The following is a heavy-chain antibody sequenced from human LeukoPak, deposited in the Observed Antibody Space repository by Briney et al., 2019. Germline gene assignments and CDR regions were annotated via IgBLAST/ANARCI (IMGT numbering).Heavy chain of an antibody. Sequence: PGGSLRLSCAASGFTFSTYWMSWVRQAPGKGLEWAANIKQDGSEKYYVDSVKGRFTISRDNAKNSLYLQMNSLRAEDTAVYYCARRAVAASVPFDYWGQGTLVTVSS. CDR1: GFTFSTYW. CDR3: ARRAVAASVPFDY. D-gene: IGHD6-19*01. CDR2: IKQDGSEK. V-gene: IGHV3-7*01. J-gene: IGHJ4*02.